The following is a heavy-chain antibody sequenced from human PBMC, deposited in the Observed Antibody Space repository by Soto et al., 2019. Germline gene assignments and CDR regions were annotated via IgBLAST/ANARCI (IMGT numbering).Heavy chain of an antibody. Sequence: ASVKVSCTAFGYTFISNYIYWVRQAPGQGLEWMGVINPGGGGATYAQRFQDRVTMTRDTSSSTVYMELSSLRSEDTAIYYCAKGRDGYDYYLDYWGQGTLVTVSS. CDR3: AKGRDGYDYYLDY. CDR1: GYTFISNY. D-gene: IGHD5-12*01. CDR2: INPGGGGA. J-gene: IGHJ4*02. V-gene: IGHV1-46*01.